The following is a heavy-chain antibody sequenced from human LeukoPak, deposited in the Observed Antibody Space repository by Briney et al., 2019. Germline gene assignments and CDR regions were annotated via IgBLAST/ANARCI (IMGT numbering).Heavy chain of an antibody. J-gene: IGHJ4*02. Sequence: ASVKVSCMVSVYTLPELSMHWVRPAPGRGREWVGVFDSEDGETIYAQKLQGRVTMTEDTTTHTAYMEVSSLRSEDTAVYYCATADYYESSGSFDYWGQGTLVTVSS. D-gene: IGHD3-22*01. CDR1: VYTLPELS. CDR3: ATADYYESSGSFDY. V-gene: IGHV1-24*01. CDR2: FDSEDGET.